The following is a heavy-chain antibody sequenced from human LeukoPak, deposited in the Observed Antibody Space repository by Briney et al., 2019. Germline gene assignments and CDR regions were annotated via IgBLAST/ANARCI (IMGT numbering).Heavy chain of an antibody. J-gene: IGHJ4*02. V-gene: IGHV2-5*01. CDR3: AHRDSGNYYLDY. CDR1: GFSLTTSGVC. D-gene: IGHD1-26*01. Sequence: ESGPTLVKPTQTLTLTCTFSGFSLTTSGVCVGWIRQPPGKALEWLALIYWNDDKRYSPSLKSRLTITKDTSKNQVVLTMTNMDPVDTAAYYCAHRDSGNYYLDYRGLGTLVSVSS. CDR2: IYWNDDK.